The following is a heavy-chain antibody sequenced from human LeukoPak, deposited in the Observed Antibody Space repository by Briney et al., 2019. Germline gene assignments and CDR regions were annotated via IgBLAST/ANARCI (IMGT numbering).Heavy chain of an antibody. V-gene: IGHV3-74*01. CDR2: INSDGSST. CDR3: ARHQGSSSWSAYYYYYMDV. Sequence: PGGSLRLSCAASGFTFSSYWMHWVRQAPGKGLVWVSRINSDGSSTSYADSVKGRFTISRDNAKNTLYLQMNSLRAEDTAVYYCARHQGSSSWSAYYYYYMDVWGKGTTVTVSS. D-gene: IGHD6-13*01. CDR1: GFTFSSYW. J-gene: IGHJ6*03.